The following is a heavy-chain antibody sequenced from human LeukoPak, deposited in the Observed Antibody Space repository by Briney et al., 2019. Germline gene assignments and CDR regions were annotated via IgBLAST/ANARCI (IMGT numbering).Heavy chain of an antibody. Sequence: SETLSLTCTVSGGSISSYYCNWIRQPTGKGLEWIGYIYYIGSTNYNPSLKSRVTISVETSKNQFSLKLNSVTAADTAVYYCATGAGGWFAPWGEGTLVTVSS. CDR3: ATGAGGWFAP. V-gene: IGHV4-59*13. CDR2: IYYIGST. J-gene: IGHJ5*02. CDR1: GGSISSYY.